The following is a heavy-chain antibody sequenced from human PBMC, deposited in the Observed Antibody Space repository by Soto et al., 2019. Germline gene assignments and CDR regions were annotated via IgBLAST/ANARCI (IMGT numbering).Heavy chain of an antibody. CDR3: AKDLTWNQADY. J-gene: IGHJ4*02. CDR2: ISNDGSIT. Sequence: GGSLRLSCEASGFIFSNYWMHWVRQTPGTGLVWVSRISNDGSITNYADSVKGRFTISRDNAKNTLYLQMNSLRAEDTAVYYCAKDLTWNQADYWGQGAMVTVS. D-gene: IGHD1-1*01. CDR1: GFIFSNYW. V-gene: IGHV3-74*01.